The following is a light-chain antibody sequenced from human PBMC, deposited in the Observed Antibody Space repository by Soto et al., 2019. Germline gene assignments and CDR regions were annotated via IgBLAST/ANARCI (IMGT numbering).Light chain of an antibody. Sequence: EIVLTQSPGTLALSPGERATLSCRASQSVNNNYLTWYQQKRGQAPRLLIHGASSRATGIPDRFSGSGSGTDFTLTICRLEPEDFAVYYCQQYGSSPFTFGPGTKVGIK. CDR1: QSVNNNY. CDR2: GAS. CDR3: QQYGSSPFT. J-gene: IGKJ3*01. V-gene: IGKV3-20*01.